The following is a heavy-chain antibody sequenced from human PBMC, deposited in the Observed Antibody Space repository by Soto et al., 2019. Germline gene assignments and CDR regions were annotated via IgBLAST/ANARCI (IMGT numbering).Heavy chain of an antibody. CDR3: AGTRFMVGGVIETYYYYYGMDV. J-gene: IGHJ6*02. CDR1: GGSISSYY. V-gene: IGHV4-59*01. D-gene: IGHD3-10*01. CDR2: IYYSGST. Sequence: PSETLSLSCTVSGGSISSYYWSWIRQPPGKGLEWIGYIYYSGSTNYNPSLKSRVPISVETSKNQFSLKLSSVIAADTAVYYCAGTRFMVGGVIETYYYYYGMDVWGQGTTVTVSS.